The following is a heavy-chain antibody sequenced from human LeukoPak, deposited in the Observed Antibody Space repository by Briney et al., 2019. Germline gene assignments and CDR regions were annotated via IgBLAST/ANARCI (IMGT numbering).Heavy chain of an antibody. Sequence: GGSLRLSCAASRDTFSVFTISSVRQTPGKGLEWVSGILSTGSTTYYADSVRGRFTISRDNSKSVLYLQMNSLRAEDTALYYCPMNLREDGRWETDFCGQGVLVTVSS. CDR3: PMNLREDGRWETDF. CDR2: ILSTGSTT. V-gene: IGHV3-23*01. J-gene: IGHJ4*02. D-gene: IGHD1-26*01. CDR1: RDTFSVFT.